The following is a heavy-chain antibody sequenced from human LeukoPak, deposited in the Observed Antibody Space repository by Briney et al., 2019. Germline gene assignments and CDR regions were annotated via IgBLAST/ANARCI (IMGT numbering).Heavy chain of an antibody. CDR1: GFTFSSYA. D-gene: IGHD2-15*01. J-gene: IGHJ4*02. CDR3: ASIPVPHRYCSGGSCYGRQIDY. Sequence: GGSLRLSCAASGFTFSSYAMHWVRQAPGKGLEWVAVISYDGSNKYYADSVKGRFTISRDNSRNTLYLQMNSLRAEDTAVYYCASIPVPHRYCSGGSCYGRQIDYWGQGTLVTVSS. CDR2: ISYDGSNK. V-gene: IGHV3-30-3*01.